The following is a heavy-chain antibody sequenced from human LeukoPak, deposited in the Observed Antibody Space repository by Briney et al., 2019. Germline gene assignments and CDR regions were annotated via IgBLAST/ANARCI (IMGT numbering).Heavy chain of an antibody. V-gene: IGHV4-39*01. CDR3: ARQVVAVAGTGYFDY. CDR1: GGSIRSSSYY. Sequence: SETLSLTCTVSGGSIRSSSYYWGWIRQPPGRGLEWIGSIYYSGSTYYNASLKSRGTISVDTSKNQFSLKLNSVTAADTAVYFCARQVVAVAGTGYFDYWGQGTLVTVSS. D-gene: IGHD6-19*01. CDR2: IYYSGST. J-gene: IGHJ4*02.